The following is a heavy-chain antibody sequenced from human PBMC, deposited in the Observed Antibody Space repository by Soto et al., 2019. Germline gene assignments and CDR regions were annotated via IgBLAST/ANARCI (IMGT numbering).Heavy chain of an antibody. CDR3: VGAAPGD. V-gene: IGHV3-53*05. CDR1: GFIVSNKH. CDR2: LYTDDRT. Sequence: EVQLVETGGGLMQPGGSLRLSCAASGFIVSNKHMGWVRQAPGKGLESVSILYTDDRTYYADSVKGRFTISRDNSKHPVSLQMSGLRDEDTAMYYCVGAAPGDWGQGTPVTVSS. J-gene: IGHJ4*02. D-gene: IGHD3-16*01.